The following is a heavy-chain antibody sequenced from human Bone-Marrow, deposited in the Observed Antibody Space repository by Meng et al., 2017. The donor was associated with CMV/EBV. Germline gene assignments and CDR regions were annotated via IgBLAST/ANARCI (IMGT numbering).Heavy chain of an antibody. V-gene: IGHV3-7*01. D-gene: IGHD4-17*01. CDR2: IKQDGSEK. J-gene: IGHJ4*01. Sequence: GESLKISYAASGFTFSSYWMSWVRQAPGKGLEWVADIKQDGSEKYYVDSVKGRFTISRDNANNSLYLQMNSLRAEDTAVYYCARNPVTNRRGSHFDYWGHGTLVTVPS. CDR3: ARNPVTNRRGSHFDY. CDR1: GFTFSSYW.